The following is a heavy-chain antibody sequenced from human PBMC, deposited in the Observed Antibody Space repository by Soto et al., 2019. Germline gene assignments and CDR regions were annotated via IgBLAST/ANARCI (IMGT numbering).Heavy chain of an antibody. V-gene: IGHV4-39*01. D-gene: IGHD3-22*01. CDR1: GGSISSSSYY. CDR3: ARLNYYYDSSGYHIWFDP. J-gene: IGHJ5*02. Sequence: SETLSLTCTVSGGSISSSSYYWGWIRQPPGKGLEWIGSIYYSGSTYYNPSLKSRVTISVDTSKNQFSLKLSSVTAADTAVYYCARLNYYYDSSGYHIWFDPWGQGTLVTVSS. CDR2: IYYSGST.